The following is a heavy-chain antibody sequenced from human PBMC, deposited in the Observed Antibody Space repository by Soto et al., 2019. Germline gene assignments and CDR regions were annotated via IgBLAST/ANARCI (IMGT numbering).Heavy chain of an antibody. CDR1: GFTFSNYA. Sequence: EVQLLESGGGLVQPGGSPRLSCAASGFTFSNYAMSWVRQAPGKGLEWVSGISGSGGSTYYADSVKGRFTISRDNSKNTLFLQMNSLRAEDTAVFYCAKVTDYYDSSGAYWGQGTLVTVSS. D-gene: IGHD3-22*01. V-gene: IGHV3-23*01. CDR2: ISGSGGST. J-gene: IGHJ4*02. CDR3: AKVTDYYDSSGAY.